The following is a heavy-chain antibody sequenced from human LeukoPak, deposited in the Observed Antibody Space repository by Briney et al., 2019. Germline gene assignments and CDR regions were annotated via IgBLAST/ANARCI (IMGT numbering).Heavy chain of an antibody. J-gene: IGHJ6*04. CDR2: IYSGGSA. CDR3: ARDRLGLDGLDV. V-gene: IGHV3-66*02. D-gene: IGHD3-16*01. Sequence: GGSLRLSCAASGFTASYNYMSWVRQAPGKGLEWVSVIYSGGSAFYADSVKGRFTISRDDSMNTLYLQMDSLRAEDTAVYYCARDRLGLDGLDVWGKGTTVTVSS. CDR1: GFTASYNY.